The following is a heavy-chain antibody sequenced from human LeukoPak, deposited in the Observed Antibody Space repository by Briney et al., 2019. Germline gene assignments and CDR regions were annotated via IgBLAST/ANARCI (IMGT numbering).Heavy chain of an antibody. D-gene: IGHD6-19*01. CDR2: ISAYNGKT. CDR1: GYTFTSYG. CDR3: ARGSSGGYSSGWYLDHYYYYYMDV. V-gene: IGHV1-18*01. Sequence: GASVKVSCKASGYTFTSYGISWVRQAPGQGLEWMGWISAYNGKTNYAQKLQGRVTMTTDTSTSTAYMELRSLRSDDTAVYYCARGSSGGYSSGWYLDHYYYYYMDVWGKGTTVTVSS. J-gene: IGHJ6*03.